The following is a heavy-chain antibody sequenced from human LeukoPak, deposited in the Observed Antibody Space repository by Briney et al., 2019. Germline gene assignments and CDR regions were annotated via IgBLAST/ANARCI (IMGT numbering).Heavy chain of an antibody. J-gene: IGHJ4*02. D-gene: IGHD1-26*01. CDR2: VYGSGTP. CDR3: ARFSGSYPVYYFDY. Sequence: SETLSLTCTVSGYSINTYYYWAWIRQPPGKGLKWIGSVYGSGTPYYNPSLMSRLTISLDTSKNQFSLKLSTVTAADTAVYYCARFSGSYPVYYFDYWGQGTLVTVSS. CDR1: GYSINTYYY. V-gene: IGHV4-38-2*02.